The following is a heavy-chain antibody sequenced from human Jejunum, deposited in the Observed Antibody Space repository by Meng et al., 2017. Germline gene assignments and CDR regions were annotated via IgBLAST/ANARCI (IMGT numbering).Heavy chain of an antibody. V-gene: IGHV1-2*06. CDR1: GYTFTDYY. J-gene: IGHJ4*02. CDR3: ARELISYAFDY. CDR2: INTRTGGT. Sequence: VQLVQFAAEVKEPGASLKVSCKASGYTFTDYYPSWVRQAPGQGLEWMGRINTRTGGTIYTQKFYGRVTMTRDTSISTAYMELSRLRSDDTAVYYCARELISYAFDYWGQGSLVTVSS. D-gene: IGHD1-26*01.